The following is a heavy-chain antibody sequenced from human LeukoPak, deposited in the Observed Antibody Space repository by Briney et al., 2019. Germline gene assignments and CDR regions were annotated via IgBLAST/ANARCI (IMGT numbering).Heavy chain of an antibody. V-gene: IGHV4-39*01. J-gene: IGHJ4*02. D-gene: IGHD3-10*01. CDR2: IHYIGST. CDR3: ARHFGSMVRGFDY. CDR1: GDSISSSSYY. Sequence: SETLSLTCTVSGDSISSSSYYWRWIRQPPGKGLEWMGSIHYIGSTYYNPSLKSRVTISVDTSKNQFSLKLTSVTAADTAVYYCARHFGSMVRGFDYWGQGVLVTVSS.